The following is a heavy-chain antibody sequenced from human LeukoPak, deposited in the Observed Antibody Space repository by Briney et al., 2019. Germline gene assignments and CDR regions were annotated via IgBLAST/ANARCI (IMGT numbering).Heavy chain of an antibody. V-gene: IGHV3-11*06. CDR2: ISSSSSYI. CDR3: ASSEMATSHFDY. CDR1: GFTFSDYY. J-gene: IGHJ4*02. D-gene: IGHD5-24*01. Sequence: GGSLRLSCAASGFTFSDYYMSWIRQAPGKGLEWVSYISSSSSYIYYADSVRGRFTISRDNAKNSLYLQMNSLRAEDTAVYYCASSEMATSHFDYWGQGTLVTVSS.